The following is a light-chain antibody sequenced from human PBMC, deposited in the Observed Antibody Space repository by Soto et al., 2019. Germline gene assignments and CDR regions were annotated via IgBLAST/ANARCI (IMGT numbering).Light chain of an antibody. CDR3: QHFGSSPPVT. V-gene: IGKV3-11*01. CDR2: ESS. J-gene: IGKJ5*01. Sequence: EIVLTQSPATLSLSPGARAPLSCRASQNVANYLDWYQQKPGQAPRLLIYESSNRATGIAARFSGSGSGTDFTLTISGLEPEDFAVYFCQHFGSSPPVTFGQGTRLEIK. CDR1: QNVANY.